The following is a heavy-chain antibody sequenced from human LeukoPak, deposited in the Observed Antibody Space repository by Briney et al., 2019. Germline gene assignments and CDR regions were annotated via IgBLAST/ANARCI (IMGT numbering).Heavy chain of an antibody. CDR1: GGSISSSCCS. CDR3: ARLTGAYYYYYMDV. V-gene: IGHV4-39*07. Sequence: SETLSLTCTVSGGSISSSCCSWGWIRQPPGKGLEWIGSAHYSGSTYYNPSLKSRVTISVDTSKNQFSLKLSSVTAADTAVYYCARLTGAYYYYYMDVWGKGTTVTVSS. D-gene: IGHD7-27*01. CDR2: AHYSGST. J-gene: IGHJ6*03.